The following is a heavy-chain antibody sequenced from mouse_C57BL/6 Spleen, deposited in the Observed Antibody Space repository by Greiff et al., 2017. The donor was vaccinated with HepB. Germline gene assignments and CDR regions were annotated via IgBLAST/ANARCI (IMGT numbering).Heavy chain of an antibody. V-gene: IGHV1-80*01. Sequence: VQLQQSGAELVKPGASVKISCKASGYAFSSYWMNWVKQRPGKGLEWIGQIYPGDGDTNYNGKVKGKATLTADKSSSTAYRQLSSMTSEDSAVYCCARWDGSAWFAYWGQGTLVTVSA. J-gene: IGHJ3*01. CDR1: GYAFSSYW. CDR3: ARWDGSAWFAY. CDR2: IYPGDGDT. D-gene: IGHD2-3*01.